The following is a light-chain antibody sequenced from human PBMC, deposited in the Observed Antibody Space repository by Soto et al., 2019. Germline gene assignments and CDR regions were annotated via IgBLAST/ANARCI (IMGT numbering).Light chain of an antibody. CDR3: SSYTSISTLV. CDR2: EVS. CDR1: SSDVGGYDY. Sequence: QSVLTQPASVSGSPGQSITISCSGTSSDVGGYDYVSWYQQHPDKAPKLMLYEVSNRRSGVSIRFSGSKSGNTASLTISGLQAEDEADYYCSSYTSISTLVFGGGTQLTVL. J-gene: IGLJ7*01. V-gene: IGLV2-14*01.